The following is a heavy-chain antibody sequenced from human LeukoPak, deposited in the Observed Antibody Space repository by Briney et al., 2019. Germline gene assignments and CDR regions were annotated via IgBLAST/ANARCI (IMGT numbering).Heavy chain of an antibody. Sequence: GGSLRLSCAASGFTFSSYWMNWVRQAPGKGLVWVSRITSDGSSTTYADSVKGRFSISRDNAKNTLYPQMNSLRVEDTAVYYCARGRPHGNDYWGQGTLVTVSS. CDR1: GFTFSSYW. D-gene: IGHD4-23*01. CDR2: ITSDGSST. J-gene: IGHJ4*02. CDR3: ARGRPHGNDY. V-gene: IGHV3-74*01.